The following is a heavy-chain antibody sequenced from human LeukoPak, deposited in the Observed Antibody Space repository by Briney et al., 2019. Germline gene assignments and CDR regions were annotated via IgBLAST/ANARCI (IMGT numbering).Heavy chain of an antibody. V-gene: IGHV3-30-3*01. CDR3: AKDRSIAVAGTEYFQH. CDR1: GFTFSNYA. CDR2: ISYDGSNK. D-gene: IGHD6-19*01. Sequence: GRSLRLSCAASGFTFSNYAMHWVRQAPGKGLEWVALISYDGSNKYYADSVKGRFTISRDNSKNTLYLQMNSLRAEDTAVYYCAKDRSIAVAGTEYFQHWGQGTLVTVSS. J-gene: IGHJ1*01.